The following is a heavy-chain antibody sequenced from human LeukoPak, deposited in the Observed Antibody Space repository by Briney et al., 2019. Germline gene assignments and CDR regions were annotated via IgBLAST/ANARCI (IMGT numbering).Heavy chain of an antibody. V-gene: IGHV3-7*01. J-gene: IGHJ6*02. CDR2: IKEDGSAQ. D-gene: IGHD4-17*01. CDR3: ARDGPLDYGDYEHTEYYYGMDV. CDR1: GFTFNGYW. Sequence: PGGSLRLSCAASGFTFNGYWMSWVRQAPGKGLEWVANIKEDGSAQYYVGSVKGRFTISRDNAKNSLSLQMNSLRAEDTAVYYCARDGPLDYGDYEHTEYYYGMDVWGQGTTVTVSS.